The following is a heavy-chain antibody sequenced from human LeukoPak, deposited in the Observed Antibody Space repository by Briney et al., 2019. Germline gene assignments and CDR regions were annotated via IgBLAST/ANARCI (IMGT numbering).Heavy chain of an antibody. CDR2: INHSGST. V-gene: IGHV4-34*01. D-gene: IGHD3-3*01. CDR1: GGSFSGYY. J-gene: IGHJ6*03. CDR3: ARGPYYDFWGGLTDHYYYMDV. Sequence: SETLSLTCAVYGGSFSGYYWSWIRQPPGKGLEWIGEINHSGSTNYNPSLKSRVSISVDTSKNQFSLKVSSLTAADTAVYYCARGPYYDFWGGLTDHYYYMDVWGKGTTVTVSS.